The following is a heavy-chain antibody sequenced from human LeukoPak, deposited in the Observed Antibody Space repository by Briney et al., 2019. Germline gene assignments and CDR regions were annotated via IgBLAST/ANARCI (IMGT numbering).Heavy chain of an antibody. J-gene: IGHJ4*02. CDR2: IYYSGST. D-gene: IGHD2-15*01. CDR3: ARGGYCSGGSCYPGPPDY. Sequence: SETLSLTCAVSGGSISSSNWWGWIRQPPGKGLEWIGYIYYSGSTYYNPSLKSRVTMSVDTSKNQFSLKLSSVTAVDTAVYYCARGGYCSGGSCYPGPPDYWGQGTLVTVSS. V-gene: IGHV4-28*01. CDR1: GGSISSSNW.